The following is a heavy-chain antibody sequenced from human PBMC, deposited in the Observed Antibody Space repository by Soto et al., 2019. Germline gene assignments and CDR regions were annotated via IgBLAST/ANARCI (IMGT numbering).Heavy chain of an antibody. CDR2: ISGSGGST. V-gene: IGHV3-23*01. Sequence: GGSLRLSCAASGFIFSNYAMSWVRQAPGKGLGWVSAISGSGGSTYYADSVKGRFTISRDNSKNTLSLQMNSLRADDTAVYYCAPPGPPLDYWGQGTLVTVSS. CDR3: APPGPPLDY. CDR1: GFIFSNYA. J-gene: IGHJ4*02.